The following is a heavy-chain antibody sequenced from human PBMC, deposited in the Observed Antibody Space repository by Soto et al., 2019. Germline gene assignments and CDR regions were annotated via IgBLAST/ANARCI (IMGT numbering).Heavy chain of an antibody. V-gene: IGHV4-31*03. CDR2: IYYTGST. J-gene: IGHJ3*02. CDR1: GATISSGGFY. D-gene: IGHD2-2*01. Sequence: SEPLSLTCTVSGATISSGGFYWSWIRQRPGKGLEWIGHIYYTGSTYYNPSLNSRVTISVDMSKNQFSLRLRSVTAADTAVYYCARANLGYCISTSCYQWADAFDIWGQGTMVTVSS. CDR3: ARANLGYCISTSCYQWADAFDI.